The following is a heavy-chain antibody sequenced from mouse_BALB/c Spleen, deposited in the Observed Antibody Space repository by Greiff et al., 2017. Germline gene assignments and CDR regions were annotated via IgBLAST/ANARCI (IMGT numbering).Heavy chain of an antibody. Sequence: EVQLQESGGGLVKPGGSLKLSCAASGFTFSSYAMSWVRQTPEKRLEWVASISSGGSTYYPDSVKGRFTISRDNARNILYLQMSSLRSEDTAMYYCARGYDYGGYWGQGTTLTVSS. CDR1: GFTFSSYA. CDR3: ARGYDYGGY. CDR2: ISSGGST. D-gene: IGHD2-4*01. V-gene: IGHV5-6-5*01. J-gene: IGHJ2*01.